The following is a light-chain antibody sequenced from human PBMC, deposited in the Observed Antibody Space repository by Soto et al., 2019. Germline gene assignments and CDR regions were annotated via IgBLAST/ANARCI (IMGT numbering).Light chain of an antibody. Sequence: ENLLTQSPGTLSLSPGEGATLSCRASRGVSANYLAWYQQKPGQAPTLLIYGASIRAGGIPERFSGSGSGTDFTLTIRRLEPDDFAVYYCQQYGSSPRTFGQGTKVEIK. CDR3: QQYGSSPRT. CDR1: RGVSANY. V-gene: IGKV3-20*01. J-gene: IGKJ1*01. CDR2: GAS.